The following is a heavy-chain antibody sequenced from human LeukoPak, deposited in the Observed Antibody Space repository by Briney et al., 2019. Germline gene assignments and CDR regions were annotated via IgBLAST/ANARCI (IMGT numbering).Heavy chain of an antibody. Sequence: SETLSLTCTVSGGSISGYYWSWIRQPPGKGLEWIGYTYYSGSTYYNPSLKSRVTISVDTSKNQFSLKLNSVTAADTAVYYCARDEMGDVWGQGTTVTASS. CDR3: ARDEMGDV. CDR1: GGSISGYY. J-gene: IGHJ6*02. D-gene: IGHD2-8*01. CDR2: TYYSGST. V-gene: IGHV4-59*01.